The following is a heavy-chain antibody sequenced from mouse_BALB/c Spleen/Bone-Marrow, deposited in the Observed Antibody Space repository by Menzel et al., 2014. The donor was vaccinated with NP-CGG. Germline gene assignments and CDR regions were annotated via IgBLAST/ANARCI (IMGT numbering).Heavy chain of an antibody. CDR1: GFSLXSYG. D-gene: IGHD2-4*01. Sequence: QVQLQHSGPGLVAPSQRLSITCTVSGFSLXSYGVHWVRQPPGKGLEWLGVIWAGGSTNYNSALMSRLSISKDNSKSQVFLKMNSLQTDDTAMYYCASPIYYDYPLFAYWGQGTLVTVSA. CDR3: ASPIYYDYPLFAY. CDR2: IWAGGST. V-gene: IGHV2-9*02. J-gene: IGHJ3*01.